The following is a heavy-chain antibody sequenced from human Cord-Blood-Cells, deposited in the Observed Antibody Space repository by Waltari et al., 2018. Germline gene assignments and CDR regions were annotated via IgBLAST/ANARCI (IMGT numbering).Heavy chain of an antibody. V-gene: IGHV4-34*01. Sequence: QVQLQQWGAGLLKPSETLSLTCAVYGGSFSGYYCSWIRQPPGKGLEWIGEINHSESTNYNPSLKSRVTKAVDTSKNQFSLKLSSVTAADTAVYYCARGYGSGSYYNDYWGQGTLVTVSS. CDR2: INHSEST. D-gene: IGHD3-10*01. CDR1: GGSFSGYY. CDR3: ARGYGSGSYYNDY. J-gene: IGHJ4*02.